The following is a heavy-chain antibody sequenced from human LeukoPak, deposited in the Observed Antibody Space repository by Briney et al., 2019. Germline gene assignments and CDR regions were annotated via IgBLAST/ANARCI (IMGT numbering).Heavy chain of an antibody. J-gene: IGHJ4*02. CDR3: VKDSGWFHFDS. V-gene: IGHV3-7*03. CDR2: IKEDGIDK. D-gene: IGHD6-19*01. CDR1: NFTFNTYY. Sequence: GGSLRLSCAASNFTFNTYYMSWVRQAPGKGLEWVANIKEDGIDKDYVDSVKGRFTISRDNAKSSLHLQMNGLRAEDTAMYYCVKDSGWFHFDSWGQGTLVTVSS.